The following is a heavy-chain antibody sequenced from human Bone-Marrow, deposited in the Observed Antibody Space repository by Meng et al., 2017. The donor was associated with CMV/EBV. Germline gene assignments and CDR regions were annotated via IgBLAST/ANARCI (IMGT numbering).Heavy chain of an antibody. CDR2: ISPSGGST. Sequence: ASVKVSCKASGYTFTSYYMHWVRQAPGQGLEWMGIISPSGGSTSYAQKFQGRVTMTRDTSTSTVYMELSSLRSEDTAVYYCARDGIAAANYYYGMDVWGQGTTVTVSS. J-gene: IGHJ6*02. CDR1: GYTFTSYY. V-gene: IGHV1-46*01. D-gene: IGHD6-13*01. CDR3: ARDGIAAANYYYGMDV.